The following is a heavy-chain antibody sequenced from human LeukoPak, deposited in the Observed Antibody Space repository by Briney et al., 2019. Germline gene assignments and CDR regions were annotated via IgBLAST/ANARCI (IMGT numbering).Heavy chain of an antibody. CDR1: GGTFSSYA. D-gene: IGHD5-12*01. Sequence: SVKVSCTASGGTFSSYAISWVRQAPGQGLEWMGGIIPIFGTANYAQKFQGRVTITADESTSTAYMELSSLRSEDTAVYYCARSYTGYVEFYDYWGQGTLVTVSS. CDR3: ARSYTGYVEFYDY. CDR2: IIPIFGTA. J-gene: IGHJ4*02. V-gene: IGHV1-69*13.